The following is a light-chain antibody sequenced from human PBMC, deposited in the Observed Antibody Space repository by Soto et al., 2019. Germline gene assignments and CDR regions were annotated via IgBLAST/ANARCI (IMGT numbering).Light chain of an antibody. CDR2: AAS. CDR3: QQYDNLLVT. CDR1: QDISNY. J-gene: IGKJ4*01. Sequence: DIPLTQSPSSLSASVGDRVTITCQASQDISNYLNWYQQNPGKAPKLLIYAASNLETGVPSRFSGSGSGTDFTFTISSLQPEDIATYYCQQYDNLLVTFGGGTKVEIK. V-gene: IGKV1-33*01.